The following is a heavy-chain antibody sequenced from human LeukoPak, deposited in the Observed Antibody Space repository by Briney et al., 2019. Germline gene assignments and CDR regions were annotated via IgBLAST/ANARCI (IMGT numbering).Heavy chain of an antibody. J-gene: IGHJ6*03. CDR1: GYTFTGYY. CDR2: INPNSGGT. V-gene: IGHV1-2*02. CDR3: ARATGGAAAGIWYYYYYMDV. D-gene: IGHD6-13*01. Sequence: ASVKVSCKASGYTFTGYYMLWVRQAPGQGLEWMGWINPNSGGTNYAQKFQGRVTMTRDTSISTAYMELSRLRSDDTAVYYCARATGGAAAGIWYYYYYMDVWGKGTTVTVSS.